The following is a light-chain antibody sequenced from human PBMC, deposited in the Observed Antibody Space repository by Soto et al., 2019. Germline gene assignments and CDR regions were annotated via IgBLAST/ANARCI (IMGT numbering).Light chain of an antibody. J-gene: IGKJ1*01. CDR3: QQYRSWPRT. CDR1: QNVLSD. Sequence: EILLTQPPATLSVSPGETATLSCRASQNVLSDLAWYQQKPGQAPRLLVYGATTRATDAPAKFRGRGSGTEFSLTISSLQSEDSATYYCQQYRSWPRTFGQGSKVEI. V-gene: IGKV3-15*01. CDR2: GAT.